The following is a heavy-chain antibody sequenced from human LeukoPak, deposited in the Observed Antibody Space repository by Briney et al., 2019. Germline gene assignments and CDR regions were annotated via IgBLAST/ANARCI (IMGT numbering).Heavy chain of an antibody. D-gene: IGHD3-10*01. CDR3: ARGLGYGSGTYADY. CDR1: GVSITSNY. Sequence: SETLSLTCSVSGVSITSNYWTWIRQPAGRGLEWIGRVSTRGNTNYNPSLKSRVTMSVDTPKNQFSLKLSSVTAADTAVYYCARGLGYGSGTYADYWGQGTLVTVSS. J-gene: IGHJ4*02. CDR2: VSTRGNT. V-gene: IGHV4-4*07.